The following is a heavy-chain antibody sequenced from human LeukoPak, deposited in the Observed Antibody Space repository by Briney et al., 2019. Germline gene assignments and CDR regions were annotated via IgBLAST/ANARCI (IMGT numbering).Heavy chain of an antibody. V-gene: IGHV4-39*01. Sequence: PSETLSLTCTVSGGSISSSSYYWGWIRQPPGKGLEWIGSTYYSGSTYYNPSLKSRVTISVDTSKNQFSLKLSSVTAADTAVYYCARRRLIGGSYYFDYWGQGTLVTVSS. CDR1: GGSISSSSYY. CDR3: ARRRLIGGSYYFDY. D-gene: IGHD1-26*01. CDR2: TYYSGST. J-gene: IGHJ4*02.